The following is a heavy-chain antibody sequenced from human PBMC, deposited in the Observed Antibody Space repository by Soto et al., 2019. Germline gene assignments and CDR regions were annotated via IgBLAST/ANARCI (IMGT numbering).Heavy chain of an antibody. CDR1: GFTFSSYG. V-gene: IGHV3-64*01. D-gene: IGHD2-8*01. CDR3: ARDRCTNGVCYAPSDY. J-gene: IGHJ4*02. Sequence: GGSLRLSCATSGFTFSSYGMHWVRQSPGKGLEYVSAISNNGGSTFYANSVKGRFTISRDNSKNTVYLQMGSLRPEDMAVYYCARDRCTNGVCYAPSDYWGQGTLVT. CDR2: ISNNGGST.